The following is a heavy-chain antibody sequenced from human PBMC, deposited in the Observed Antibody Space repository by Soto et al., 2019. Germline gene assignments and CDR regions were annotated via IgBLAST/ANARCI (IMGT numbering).Heavy chain of an antibody. Sequence: EVQLVESGGGLVQPGGSLRLSCAASGFTVSSNYMSWVRQAPGKGLEWVSVIYSGGSTYYADSVKGRFTISRHNSKNTLYRQMNSLSADDTAVYYCARSGYSSRWYTQGSLGMDVWGQGTTVIVSS. V-gene: IGHV3-53*04. D-gene: IGHD6-19*01. CDR3: ARSGYSSRWYTQGSLGMDV. J-gene: IGHJ6*02. CDR1: GFTVSSNY. CDR2: IYSGGST.